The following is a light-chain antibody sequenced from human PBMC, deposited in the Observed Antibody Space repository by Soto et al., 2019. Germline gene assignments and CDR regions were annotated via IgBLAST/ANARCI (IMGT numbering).Light chain of an antibody. CDR2: TVS. CDR1: QGIGNY. J-gene: IGKJ4*01. V-gene: IGKV1-9*01. CDR3: QQLVSYPIT. Sequence: DIQLTQSPSFLPASVGDRVTITCRASQGIGNYVAWYQQEPGKAPKLLIHTVSTLQSGVPSRFSGSGSRTEFTLTISSLQPEDSGTYYCQQLVSYPITFGGGTKVEIK.